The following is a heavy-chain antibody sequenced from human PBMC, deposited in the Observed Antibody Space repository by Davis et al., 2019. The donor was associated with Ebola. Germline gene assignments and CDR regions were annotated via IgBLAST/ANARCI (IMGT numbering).Heavy chain of an antibody. J-gene: IGHJ6*02. Sequence: GGSLRLSCAAPGFTFSSYGMHWVRQAPGKGLEWVAVIWYDGSNKYYAESVKGRFTISRDNSENTLYLQMNSLRADDTAVYYCAKALGSGTYNAVDVWGQGTTVTVSS. D-gene: IGHD2-15*01. CDR3: AKALGSGTYNAVDV. CDR2: IWYDGSNK. V-gene: IGHV3-30*02. CDR1: GFTFSSYG.